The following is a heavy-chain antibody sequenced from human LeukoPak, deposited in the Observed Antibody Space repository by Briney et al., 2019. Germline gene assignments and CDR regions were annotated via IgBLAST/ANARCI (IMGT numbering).Heavy chain of an antibody. D-gene: IGHD3-9*01. CDR1: GYTFTSYG. J-gene: IGHJ6*03. Sequence: GASVKVSCKASGYTFTSYGISWVRQAPGQGLEWVGWISAYNGNTNYAQKLQGRVTMTTDTSTSTAYMELRSLRSDDTAVYYCARERKIAPLRYFAQANYMDVWGKGTTVTVSS. CDR3: ARERKIAPLRYFAQANYMDV. V-gene: IGHV1-18*01. CDR2: ISAYNGNT.